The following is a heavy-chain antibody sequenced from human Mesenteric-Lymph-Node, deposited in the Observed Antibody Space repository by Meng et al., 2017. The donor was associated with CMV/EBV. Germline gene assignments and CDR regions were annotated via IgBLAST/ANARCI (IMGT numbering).Heavy chain of an antibody. CDR1: FTFSDYY. CDR2: ISSGSRYT. V-gene: IGHV3-11*06. Sequence: FTFSDYYMSWIRQAPGKGLEWISYISSGSRYTEYADSVKGRFTISRDNTKNSLYLQMNSLIAEDTAVYYCARPQTYCSGGTCYSPPDYWGQGTLVTVSS. J-gene: IGHJ4*02. CDR3: ARPQTYCSGGTCYSPPDY. D-gene: IGHD2-15*01.